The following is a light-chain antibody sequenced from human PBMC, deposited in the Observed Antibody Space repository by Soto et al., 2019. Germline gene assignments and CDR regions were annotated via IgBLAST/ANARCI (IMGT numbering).Light chain of an antibody. CDR3: QQYGSSPWT. V-gene: IGKV3-20*01. CDR2: GAS. CDR1: QSVSSSY. Sequence: EIVLTQSPGTLSLSPGERATLSCRASQSVSSSYLAWYQQKPGQAPSLLIYGASSRATGIPDRFSGSGSGTDFTLTISRLELEDFAVYYCQQYGSSPWTFGQGTKVEIK. J-gene: IGKJ1*01.